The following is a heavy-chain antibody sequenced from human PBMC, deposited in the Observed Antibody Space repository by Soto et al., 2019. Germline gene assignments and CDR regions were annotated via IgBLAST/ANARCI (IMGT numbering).Heavy chain of an antibody. CDR2: ISGSGGST. V-gene: IGHV3-23*01. CDR1: GFNVLSYW. J-gene: IGHJ5*02. CDR3: ARELLWFGDVLSDP. D-gene: IGHD3-10*01. Sequence: PCGSLRLSCAVSGFNVLSYWMSWVRQAPGKGLEWVSAISGSGGSTYYADSVKGRFTISRYNSKNPLYLQMNSLRAEDTAVYYCARELLWFGDVLSDPLGQGTLV.